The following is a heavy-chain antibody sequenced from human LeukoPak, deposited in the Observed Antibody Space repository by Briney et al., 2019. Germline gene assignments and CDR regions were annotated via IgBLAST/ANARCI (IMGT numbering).Heavy chain of an antibody. V-gene: IGHV3-21*01. CDR1: GFTFSSYS. D-gene: IGHD1-26*01. CDR2: ISSSSSYI. Sequence: PGGSLRLFCAASGFTFSSYSMNWVRHDPGKGREWVSSISSSSSYIYYADSVKGRFTISRDNSKNTLYLQMNSLRAEDTAVYYCARDRGRVGAMGFDYWGQGTLVTVSS. CDR3: ARDRGRVGAMGFDY. J-gene: IGHJ4*02.